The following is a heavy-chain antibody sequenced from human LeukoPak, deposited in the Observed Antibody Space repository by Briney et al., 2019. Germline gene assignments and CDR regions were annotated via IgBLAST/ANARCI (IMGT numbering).Heavy chain of an antibody. Sequence: SETLSLTCAAYGGSFSGYYWSWIRQPPGKGLEWIGEINHSGSTNYNPSLKSRVTISVDTSKNQFSLKLSSVTAADTAVYYCARVATIPYYYYAMDVWGQGTTVTVSS. CDR2: INHSGST. CDR3: ARVATIPYYYYAMDV. J-gene: IGHJ6*02. V-gene: IGHV4-34*01. CDR1: GGSFSGYY. D-gene: IGHD5-12*01.